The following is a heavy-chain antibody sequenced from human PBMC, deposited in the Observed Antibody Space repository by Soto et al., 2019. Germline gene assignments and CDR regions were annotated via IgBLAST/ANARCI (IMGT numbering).Heavy chain of an antibody. CDR3: VRGDIAARLGPEAVYYYYYMDV. J-gene: IGHJ6*03. Sequence: GGSLRLSCAASGFTFSSYWMIWVRQVPGKGLVWVSRVNSDGSSTTYADFVKGRFTISRDNAKNTLYLQIHSLTVEDTAVYYCVRGDIAARLGPEAVYYYYYMDVWGKGTTVTVSS. V-gene: IGHV3-74*01. D-gene: IGHD6-6*01. CDR1: GFTFSSYW. CDR2: VNSDGSST.